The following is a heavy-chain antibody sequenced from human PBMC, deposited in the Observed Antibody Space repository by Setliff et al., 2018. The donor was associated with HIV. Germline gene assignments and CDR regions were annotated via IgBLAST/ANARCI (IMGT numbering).Heavy chain of an antibody. CDR3: ARDGYSSSWYVISGSFDY. CDR2: IYDSEST. CDR1: GGSISSGDYY. V-gene: IGHV4-30-4*08. J-gene: IGHJ4*02. D-gene: IGHD6-13*01. Sequence: NPSETLSLTCTVSGGSISSGDYYWSWIRQPPGKGLEWIGNIYDSESTYYNPSLKSRVTISVDTSENQFSLKLSSVTAADTAVYYCARDGYSSSWYVISGSFDYWGQGILVTVS.